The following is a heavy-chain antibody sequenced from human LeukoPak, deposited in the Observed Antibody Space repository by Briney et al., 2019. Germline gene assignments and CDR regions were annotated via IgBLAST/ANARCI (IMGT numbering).Heavy chain of an antibody. D-gene: IGHD2-15*01. V-gene: IGHV3-21*01. CDR1: GFTFRSYS. CDR3: ARDYCSGGSCYSAPDWFDP. CDR2: ISSSSGYI. J-gene: IGHJ5*02. Sequence: PVGSLRLPCAASGFTFRSYSMHWVRPAPSQGLEWVAFISSSSGYIYYTDSVKGRFTISRDSAKNSLYLQMNSLRAEDTAVYYCARDYCSGGSCYSAPDWFDPWGQGTLVTVSS.